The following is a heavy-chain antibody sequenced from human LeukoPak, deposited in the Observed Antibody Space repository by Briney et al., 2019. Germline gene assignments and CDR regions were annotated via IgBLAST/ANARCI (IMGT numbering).Heavy chain of an antibody. CDR1: GYNFTTYW. CDR3: ARMTSDWYFDY. V-gene: IGHV5-51*01. Sequence: GESLKISCKGSGYNFTTYWIAWVRQMPGKGLEWMGIIYPGDSDTRYSPSFEGQVTISADKSVSTAYLRRSSLKASDTAIYFCARMTSDWYFDYWGQGTLVTVSS. D-gene: IGHD6-19*01. CDR2: IYPGDSDT. J-gene: IGHJ4*02.